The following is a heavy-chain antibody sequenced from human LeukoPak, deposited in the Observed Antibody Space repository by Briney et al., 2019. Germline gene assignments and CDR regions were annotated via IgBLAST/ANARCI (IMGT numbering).Heavy chain of an antibody. V-gene: IGHV4-39*07. CDR1: GGSISSSSYY. J-gene: IGHJ4*02. CDR2: IYLSGST. CDR3: ARGWTPILTGYSD. Sequence: PSETLSLTCTVSGGSISSSSYYWGWIRQPPGKGLEWIGSIYLSGSTYYNPSLKSRVTISVDTSKNQFSLKLSSVTAADTAVYYCARGWTPILTGYSDWGQGTLVTVSS. D-gene: IGHD3-9*01.